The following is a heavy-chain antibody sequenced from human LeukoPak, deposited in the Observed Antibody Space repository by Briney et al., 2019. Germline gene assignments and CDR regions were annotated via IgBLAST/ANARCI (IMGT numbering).Heavy chain of an antibody. CDR2: IIPIFGTA. CDR1: GYTFTSYA. D-gene: IGHD3-22*01. CDR3: ARETGNNHYYHSNNNWFDP. J-gene: IGHJ5*02. V-gene: IGHV1-69*13. Sequence: GASVKVSCKASGYTFTSYAISWVRQAPGQGLEWMGGIIPIFGTANYAQKFQGRVTITADESTSTAYMELSSLRSEDTAVYYCARETGNNHYYHSNNNWFDPWGQGTLVTVSS.